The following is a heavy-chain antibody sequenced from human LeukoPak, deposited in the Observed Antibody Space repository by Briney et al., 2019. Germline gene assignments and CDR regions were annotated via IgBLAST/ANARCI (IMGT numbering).Heavy chain of an antibody. CDR3: ARSPFTMIVVGYDI. V-gene: IGHV4-30-2*01. J-gene: IGHJ3*02. CDR2: IYHSGST. Sequence: SQTLSLTCAVSGGSISSGGYSWSWIRQPPGKGLEWIGYIYHSGSTYYNPSLKSRVTISVDRSKNQFSLKLSSVTAADTAVYYCARSPFTMIVVGYDIWGQGTMVTVSS. CDR1: GGSISSGGYS. D-gene: IGHD3-22*01.